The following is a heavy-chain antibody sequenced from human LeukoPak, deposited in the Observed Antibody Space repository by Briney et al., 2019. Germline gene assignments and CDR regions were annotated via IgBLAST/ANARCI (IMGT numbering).Heavy chain of an antibody. D-gene: IGHD3-3*01. Sequence: VKVSCKASGYTFTGYYMHWVRQAPGQGLEWMGWINPNSGGTNYAQKFQGRVTMTRDTSISTAYMELSRLRSDDTAVYYCAKSYYDFWSGYQSHYYYYYMDVWGKGTTVTISS. J-gene: IGHJ6*03. CDR1: GYTFTGYY. V-gene: IGHV1-2*02. CDR2: INPNSGGT. CDR3: AKSYYDFWSGYQSHYYYYYMDV.